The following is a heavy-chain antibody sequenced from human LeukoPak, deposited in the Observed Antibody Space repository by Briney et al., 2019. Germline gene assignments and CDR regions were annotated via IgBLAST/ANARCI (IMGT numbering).Heavy chain of an antibody. V-gene: IGHV4-59*01. CDR1: GGSISSYY. D-gene: IGHD2-2*01. CDR3: ARSVLGCSSTSCYPNNAFDI. Sequence: SETLSLTCTVSGGSISSYYWSWIRQPPGKGLEWIGYIYYSGSTNYNPSLKSRVTISVDTSKNQFSLKLSSVTAADTAVYYCARSVLGCSSTSCYPNNAFDIWGQGTMVTVSS. J-gene: IGHJ3*02. CDR2: IYYSGST.